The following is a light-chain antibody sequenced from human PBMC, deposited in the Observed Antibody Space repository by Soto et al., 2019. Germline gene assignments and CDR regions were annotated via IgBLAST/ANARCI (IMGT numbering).Light chain of an antibody. V-gene: IGKV3-20*01. J-gene: IGKJ1*01. Sequence: DMVLTQSPDTLSLSPGERATLSCRASQSVSSSYVAWYQQTPGQAPRLLIYAASSRAAGIPDRFSGSGSGTDFTLTISSLEPEDSAVYYWQQFVNSPPAWAFGEGTKVEIK. CDR3: QQFVNSPPAWA. CDR2: AAS. CDR1: QSVSSSY.